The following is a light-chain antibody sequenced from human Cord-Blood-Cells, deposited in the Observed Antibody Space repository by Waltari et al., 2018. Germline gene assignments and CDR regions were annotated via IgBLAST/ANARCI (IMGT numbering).Light chain of an antibody. Sequence: DIMMTQSPDSLAVSLGERATINCQSSQSVLYSSNNKNYLAWYQQKPGQPPKLLIYWASTRESGVPDRFSGSGSGTDFTLTISSLQAEDVAVYYCQQYYSTPPMYTFGQGTKLEIK. CDR2: WAS. J-gene: IGKJ2*01. CDR1: QSVLYSSNNKNY. CDR3: QQYYSTPPMYT. V-gene: IGKV4-1*01.